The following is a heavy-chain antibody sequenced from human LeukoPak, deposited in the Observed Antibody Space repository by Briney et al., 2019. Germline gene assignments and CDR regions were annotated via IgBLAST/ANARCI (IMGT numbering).Heavy chain of an antibody. D-gene: IGHD3-9*01. CDR3: AKGPVSLRYFDWLPTREFDP. J-gene: IGHJ5*02. Sequence: GGSLRLSCAASGFTFSSYAMSWVRQAPGKGLEWVSAISGSGGSTYYADSVKGRFNISRDNSKNTLYLQMNSLRAEDTAVYYCAKGPVSLRYFDWLPTREFDPWGQGTLVTVSS. CDR1: GFTFSSYA. CDR2: ISGSGGST. V-gene: IGHV3-23*01.